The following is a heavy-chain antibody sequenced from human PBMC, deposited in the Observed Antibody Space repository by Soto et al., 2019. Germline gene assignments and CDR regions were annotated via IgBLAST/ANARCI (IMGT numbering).Heavy chain of an antibody. CDR1: GFTFSSYA. V-gene: IGHV3-30-3*01. CDR3: ARDPKIVAYFDY. Sequence: VGSLRLSCAASGFTFSSYAMHWVRQAPGKGLEWVAVISYAGSTKYYADSVKGRFTISRDNSKNTLYLQMNSLRAEDTAVYYCARDPKIVAYFDYWGQGTLVTVSS. J-gene: IGHJ4*02. D-gene: IGHD3-22*01. CDR2: ISYAGSTK.